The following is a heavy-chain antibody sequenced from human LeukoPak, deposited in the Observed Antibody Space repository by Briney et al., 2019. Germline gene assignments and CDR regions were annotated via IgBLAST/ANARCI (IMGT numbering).Heavy chain of an antibody. CDR2: MNAANGNT. V-gene: IGHV1-3*01. D-gene: IGHD2-15*01. Sequence: GASVKVSCKASGYIFTDYAIHWLRQAPGQRPEWMGRMNAANGNTKYSQKFQGRITLIRDTSAATAYMELSSLRHDDLAVYYCARGRGTSGSNRDFYFYYYIDVWGKGTTVTVSS. J-gene: IGHJ6*03. CDR3: ARGRGTSGSNRDFYFYYYIDV. CDR1: GYIFTDYA.